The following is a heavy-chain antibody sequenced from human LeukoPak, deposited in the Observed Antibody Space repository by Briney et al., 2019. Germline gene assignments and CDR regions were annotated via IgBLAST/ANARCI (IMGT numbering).Heavy chain of an antibody. D-gene: IGHD6-19*01. Sequence: SETLSLTCTVSGGSISTFYWSWIWQPAGKRVEWIGRIYTSGRTNYNPSLKSRVTMSVDTSKNQFSLKLSSVTDADTAVYYCARDSVAGTWAEYFQHWGPGIRVTVSS. J-gene: IGHJ1*01. CDR2: IYTSGRT. CDR1: GGSISTFY. V-gene: IGHV4-4*07. CDR3: ARDSVAGTWAEYFQH.